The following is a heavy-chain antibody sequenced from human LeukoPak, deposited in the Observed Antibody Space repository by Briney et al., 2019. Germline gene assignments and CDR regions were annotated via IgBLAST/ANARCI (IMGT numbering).Heavy chain of an antibody. CDR1: GFTFSTYA. D-gene: IGHD2-21*01. V-gene: IGHV3-21*06. J-gene: IGHJ4*02. CDR2: MSSGSSYI. Sequence: GGSLRLSCTASGFTFSTYAMTWVRQATGNGLEWMSSMSSGSSYIYYADSVRGRFTISRDNTKNSLYLEMNNLRGEDTAIYYCARDRPTGASRVFVVQWGQGTPVTVFS. CDR3: ARDRPTGASRVFVVQ.